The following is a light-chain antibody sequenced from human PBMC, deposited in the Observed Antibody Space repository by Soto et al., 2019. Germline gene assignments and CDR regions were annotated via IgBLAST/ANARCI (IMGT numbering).Light chain of an antibody. CDR3: QQYNNYPRT. CDR1: ESIGTR. J-gene: IGKJ1*01. Sequence: DIQMTQSPSPLSASIGDRVTITCRASESIGTRLAWYQQKPGKAPKFLIYDASSMESGIPSRFIGSGSGTEFTLTISNLQPDDVATYFCQQYNNYPRTFGQGTKVDI. V-gene: IGKV1-5*01. CDR2: DAS.